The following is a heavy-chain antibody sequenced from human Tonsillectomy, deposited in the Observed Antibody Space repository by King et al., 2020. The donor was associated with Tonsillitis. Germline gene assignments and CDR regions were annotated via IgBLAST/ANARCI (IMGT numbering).Heavy chain of an antibody. V-gene: IGHV1-2*02. Sequence: VQLVESGAEVKKPGASVKVSCKASGYTFTGYYMHWVRQAPGQGLEWMGWINPNSGGTHHAQRVQGRVTMTRDTSISTAYMELSRLRSDDTAVYYCAGSSCSSTSCYTGDAFDIWGQGTMVTVSS. CDR2: INPNSGGT. CDR3: AGSSCSSTSCYTGDAFDI. J-gene: IGHJ3*02. CDR1: GYTFTGYY. D-gene: IGHD2-2*02.